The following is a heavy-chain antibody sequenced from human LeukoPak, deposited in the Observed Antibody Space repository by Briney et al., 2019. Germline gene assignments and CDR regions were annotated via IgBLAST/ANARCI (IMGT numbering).Heavy chain of an antibody. J-gene: IGHJ4*02. Sequence: SETLSLTCTVSGASISSHYWSWIRQPPGKGLEWIGWIYDNGRTNYNPSLKSRVTISPDTSKNQLTLKLSFVTAADTAVYHCARAAEVGYSYGPVLGYWGQGTLVTVSS. CDR2: IYDNGRT. D-gene: IGHD5-18*01. CDR1: GASISSHY. CDR3: ARAAEVGYSYGPVLGY. V-gene: IGHV4-59*11.